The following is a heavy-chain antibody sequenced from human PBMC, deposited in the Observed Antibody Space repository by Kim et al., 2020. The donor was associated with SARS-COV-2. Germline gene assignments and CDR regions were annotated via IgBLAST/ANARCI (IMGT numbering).Heavy chain of an antibody. CDR3: ARDVLRYFERAFDI. CDR1: GFTFSSYS. D-gene: IGHD3-9*01. J-gene: IGHJ3*02. Sequence: VGSLRLSCAASGFTFSSYSMNWVRQAPGKGLEWVSYISSSSSTIYYADSVKGRFTISRDNAKNSLYLQMNSLRDEDTAVYYCARDVLRYFERAFDIWGQGTMVTVSS. V-gene: IGHV3-48*02. CDR2: ISSSSSTI.